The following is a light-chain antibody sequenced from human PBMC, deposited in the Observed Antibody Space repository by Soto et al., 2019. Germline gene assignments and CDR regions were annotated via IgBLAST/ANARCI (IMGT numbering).Light chain of an antibody. J-gene: IGLJ1*01. CDR1: SSDVGSYNL. CDR2: EVS. CDR3: CSYAGSSTYV. Sequence: QSALTQPASVSGSPGQSITISCTGTSSDVGSYNLVSWYQQHPGKAPKLMIYEVSKRPSGVSNRVSGSKSANTGYLTISGLQAEDDADYYCCSYAGSSTYVFGAGSKLTV. V-gene: IGLV2-23*02.